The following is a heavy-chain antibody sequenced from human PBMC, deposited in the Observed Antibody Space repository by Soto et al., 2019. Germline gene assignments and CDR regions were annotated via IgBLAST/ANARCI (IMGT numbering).Heavy chain of an antibody. V-gene: IGHV3-23*01. CDR2: ISGSGDTT. Sequence: GGSVRLSCAASGFLFTTYAMSLVRQSPGKGLEWVSGISGSGDTTYYADSVRGRFTVSRDNSKNTVYLQMISLKTEDTALYYCAKEDDYGDYDDDAFDTWGQGKLVTVSS. J-gene: IGHJ3*02. D-gene: IGHD4-17*01. CDR3: AKEDDYGDYDDDAFDT. CDR1: GFLFTTYA.